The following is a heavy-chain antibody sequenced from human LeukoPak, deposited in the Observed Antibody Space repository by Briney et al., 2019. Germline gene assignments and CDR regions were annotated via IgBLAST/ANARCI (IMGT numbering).Heavy chain of an antibody. CDR2: FDPEDGET. CDR3: ATTTPYGDFDY. D-gene: IGHD4-17*01. J-gene: IGHJ4*02. Sequence: ASVKVSCKVSGYTLTELSRHWVRQAPGKGLEGMGGFDPEDGETIYAQKFQGRVTMTEDTSTDTAYMELRSLRSEDTAVYYCATTTPYGDFDYWGQGTLVTVSS. V-gene: IGHV1-24*01. CDR1: GYTLTELS.